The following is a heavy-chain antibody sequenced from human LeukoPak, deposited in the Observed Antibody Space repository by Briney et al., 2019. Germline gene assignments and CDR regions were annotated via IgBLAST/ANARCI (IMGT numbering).Heavy chain of an antibody. CDR1: GGSFSGYY. D-gene: IGHD2-15*01. Sequence: PSETLSLTCAVYGGSFSGYYWSWIRQPPGKGLEWIGEINHSGSTNYNPSLKSRVTISVDTSKSQFSLKLSSVTAADTAVYYCAGRVGYCSGGSCYRDYWGQGTLVTVSS. CDR2: INHSGST. V-gene: IGHV4-34*01. CDR3: AGRVGYCSGGSCYRDY. J-gene: IGHJ4*02.